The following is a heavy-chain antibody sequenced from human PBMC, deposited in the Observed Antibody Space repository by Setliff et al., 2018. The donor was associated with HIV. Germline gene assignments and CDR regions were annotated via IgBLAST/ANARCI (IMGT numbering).Heavy chain of an antibody. CDR3: ARGDTTPIYPNYMDV. Sequence: GGSLRLSCTASGFTFSSHNMNWVRQAPGKGLEWVSSISPSGSYIYYADSMRGRFTISRDNAKNSLYLQMNSLTVEDTAVYYCARGDTTPIYPNYMDVWGKGTTVTVSS. CDR1: GFTFSSHN. D-gene: IGHD2-21*02. V-gene: IGHV3-21*06. CDR2: ISPSGSYI. J-gene: IGHJ6*03.